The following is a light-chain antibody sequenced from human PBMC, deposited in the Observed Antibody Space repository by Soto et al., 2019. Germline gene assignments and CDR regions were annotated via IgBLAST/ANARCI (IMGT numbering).Light chain of an antibody. CDR1: QSISNW. J-gene: IGKJ1*01. V-gene: IGKV1-5*02. Sequence: DIPLTQSHSTLPASGRARGPIICRASQSISNWLAWYQQKPGTAPKVLIYHASNLQSGVPSRFSGSGSGTEFTLTISSLQPDDFATYYCQQYNSYSFGQGTKVDIK. CDR2: HAS. CDR3: QQYNSYS.